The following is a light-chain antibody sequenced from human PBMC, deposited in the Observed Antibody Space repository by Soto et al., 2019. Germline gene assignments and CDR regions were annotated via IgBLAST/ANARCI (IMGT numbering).Light chain of an antibody. CDR1: QSVSSSY. J-gene: IGKJ2*01. CDR2: GTG. V-gene: IGKV3-20*01. CDR3: QQYSSTPHT. Sequence: EIVLTQSPGTLSLSPGQRATLSCRASQSVSSSYLAWYQHKCGQAPRLLMFGTGSRATGIPDRFRGTGSGTDFTLIVNKLEPEDFAVYYCQQYSSTPHTFGQGKKV.